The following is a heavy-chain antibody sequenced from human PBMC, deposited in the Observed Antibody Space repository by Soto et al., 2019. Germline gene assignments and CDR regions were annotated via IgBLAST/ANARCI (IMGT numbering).Heavy chain of an antibody. D-gene: IGHD6-19*01. CDR1: GFTFSSYA. V-gene: IGHV3-23*01. J-gene: IGHJ3*02. Sequence: GGSLRLSCAASGFTFSSYAMSWVRQAPGKGLEWVSAISGSGGSTYYADSVKGRFTISRDNSKNTLYPQMNSLRAEDTAVYYCAKVGSGWRMGGDFDIWGQGTMVTVSS. CDR2: ISGSGGST. CDR3: AKVGSGWRMGGDFDI.